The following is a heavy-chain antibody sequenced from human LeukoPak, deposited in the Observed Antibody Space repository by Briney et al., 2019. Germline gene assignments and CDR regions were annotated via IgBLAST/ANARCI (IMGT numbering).Heavy chain of an antibody. Sequence: GRSLRLSCAASGFTFDDYAMHWVRQAPGKGLEWVSGISWNSGGIGYADSVKGRFTISRDNAKNSLYLQMNSLRAEDTALYYCAKADIVATGPFDYWGQGTLVTVSS. V-gene: IGHV3-9*01. J-gene: IGHJ4*02. CDR2: ISWNSGGI. CDR1: GFTFDDYA. CDR3: AKADIVATGPFDY. D-gene: IGHD5-12*01.